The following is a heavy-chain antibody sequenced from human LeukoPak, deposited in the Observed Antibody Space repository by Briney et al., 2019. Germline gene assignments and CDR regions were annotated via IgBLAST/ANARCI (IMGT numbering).Heavy chain of an antibody. D-gene: IGHD1-1*01. CDR1: GGSISSYY. Sequence: PSERLSLTCTVSGGSISSYYWSWIRQPPGKGLEWIGYIYYSGSTNYNPSLKSRVTISVDTSKNQFSLKLSSVTAADTAVYYCARAATGPLPNYYYYYGMDVWGQGTTLSVSS. CDR2: IYYSGST. J-gene: IGHJ6*02. CDR3: ARAATGPLPNYYYYYGMDV. V-gene: IGHV4-59*01.